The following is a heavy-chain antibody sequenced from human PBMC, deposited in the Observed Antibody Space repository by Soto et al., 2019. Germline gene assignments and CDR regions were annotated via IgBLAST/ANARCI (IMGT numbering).Heavy chain of an antibody. D-gene: IGHD3-22*01. J-gene: IGHJ3*02. Sequence: PGESLKISCKGSGYSFTSYWIGWVRQTPGKGLEWMGIIYPGDSDTRYSPSFQGQVTISADKSISTAYLQWSSLKASDTAMYYCASLYDSSGNQADAFDIWGQGTMVTVSS. CDR3: ASLYDSSGNQADAFDI. V-gene: IGHV5-51*01. CDR1: GYSFTSYW. CDR2: IYPGDSDT.